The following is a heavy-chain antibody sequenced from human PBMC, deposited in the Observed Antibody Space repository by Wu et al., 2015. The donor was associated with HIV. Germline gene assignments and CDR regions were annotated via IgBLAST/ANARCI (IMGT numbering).Heavy chain of an antibody. CDR3: ARAASFFYDKHGYYRNWYFDV. D-gene: IGHD3-22*01. CDR2: MNPNSGNT. CDR1: GYTFSAYD. V-gene: IGHV1-8*01. J-gene: IGHJ2*01. Sequence: QGQVVQSGAEVKKPGASLKVSCKASGYTFSAYDINWVRQAPGQGLEWVGWMNPNSGNTGYPQKFQGRVTMTRDTSISTAYMELSSLKSEDTAVYYCARAASFFYDKHGYYRNWYFDVWGRGTLVAVSS.